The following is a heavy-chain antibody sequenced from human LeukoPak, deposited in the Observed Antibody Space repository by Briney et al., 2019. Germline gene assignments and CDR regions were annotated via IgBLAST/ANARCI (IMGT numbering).Heavy chain of an antibody. V-gene: IGHV3-21*01. J-gene: IGHJ4*02. Sequence: GGSLRLSCAASGFTFSSYSMNWVRQAPGKGLEWFSSISSSSSYIYYADSVKGRFTISRDNAKNSLYLQMNSLRAEDTAVYDCARGVGSIAAAGGSPPHAQDDYWGQGTLVTVSS. D-gene: IGHD6-13*01. CDR3: ARGVGSIAAAGGSPPHAQDDY. CDR1: GFTFSSYS. CDR2: ISSSSSYI.